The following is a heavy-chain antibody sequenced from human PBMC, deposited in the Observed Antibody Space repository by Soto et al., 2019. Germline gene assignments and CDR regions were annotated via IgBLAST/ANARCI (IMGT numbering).Heavy chain of an antibody. Sequence: EVQLLESGGGLVQPGGSLRLSCAASGFTFSSYAMSWVRQAPGKGLDWVSAISGSGGSTYYADSVKGRFTISRGNSKNTLYLQMNSLRAEDTAVYYCAKDHYGDYYSYGMDVWGQGTTVTVSS. J-gene: IGHJ6*02. D-gene: IGHD4-17*01. CDR3: AKDHYGDYYSYGMDV. V-gene: IGHV3-23*01. CDR1: GFTFSSYA. CDR2: ISGSGGST.